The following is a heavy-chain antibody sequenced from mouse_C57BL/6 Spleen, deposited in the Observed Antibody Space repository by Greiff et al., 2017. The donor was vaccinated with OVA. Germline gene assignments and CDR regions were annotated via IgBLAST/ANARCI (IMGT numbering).Heavy chain of an antibody. CDR1: GYTFTSYW. Sequence: VQLQQPGTELVKPGASVKLSCKASGYTFTSYWMHWVKQRPGQGLEWIGNINPSNGGTNYNEKFKSKATLTVDKSSSTAYMQLSSLTSEDSAVYYCARSVGSRTGYFDVWGTGTTVTVSS. CDR3: ARSVGSRTGYFDV. CDR2: INPSNGGT. V-gene: IGHV1-53*01. D-gene: IGHD1-1*01. J-gene: IGHJ1*03.